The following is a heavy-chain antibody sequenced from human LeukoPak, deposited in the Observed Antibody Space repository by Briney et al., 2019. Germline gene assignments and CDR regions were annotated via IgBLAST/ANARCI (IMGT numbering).Heavy chain of an antibody. CDR3: TRDRGYCSGTSCYAWFDP. V-gene: IGHV3-49*04. CDR1: GFTFGDYA. D-gene: IGHD2-2*01. Sequence: PGGSLRLSCTASGFTFGDYAMSWVRQAPGKGLAWVGFIRDKTYGGTTEYAASVKGRFTISRDDSRSIAYLQMNGLRTEDTAVYYCTRDRGYCSGTSCYAWFDPWGQGTLVTVSS. CDR2: IRDKTYGGTT. J-gene: IGHJ5*02.